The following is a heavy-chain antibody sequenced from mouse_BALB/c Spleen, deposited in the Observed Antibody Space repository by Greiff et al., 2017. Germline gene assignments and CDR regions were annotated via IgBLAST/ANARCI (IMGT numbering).Heavy chain of an antibody. CDR2: IDPNSGGT. CDR1: GYTFTSYW. CDR3: TRSGDGNYGFAY. D-gene: IGHD2-1*01. Sequence: VQLQQPGAELVKPGASVKLSCKASGYTFTSYWMHWVKQRPGRGLEWNGRIDPNSGGTKYNEKFKSKATLTVDKPSSTAYMQLSSLTSEDSAVYYCTRSGDGNYGFAYWGQGTLVTVSA. V-gene: IGHV1S36*01. J-gene: IGHJ3*01.